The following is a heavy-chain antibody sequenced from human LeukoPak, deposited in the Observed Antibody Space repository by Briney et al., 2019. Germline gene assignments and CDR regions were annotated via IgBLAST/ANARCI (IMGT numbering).Heavy chain of an antibody. CDR3: AKDFGELASYYMDV. CDR1: GFTFSRYW. J-gene: IGHJ6*03. CDR2: INSDGSST. D-gene: IGHD3-10*01. V-gene: IGHV3-74*01. Sequence: PGGSLRPSCAASGFTFSRYWMHWVRQAPGKGLVWVSRINSDGSSTSYADSVRGRFTISRDNAKNTLYLQMNSLRAGDTAVYYCAKDFGELASYYMDVWGKGTTVTVSS.